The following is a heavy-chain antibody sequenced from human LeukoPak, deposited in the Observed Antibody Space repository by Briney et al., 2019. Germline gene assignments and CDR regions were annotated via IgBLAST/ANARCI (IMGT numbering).Heavy chain of an antibody. Sequence: GGSLRLSCAASGFTFSSYSMNWVRQAPGKGLEWVSSISSSSSYIYYADSVKGRFTISRDNAKNSLYLQMNSLRAEDTAVYYCAREAVVVPAASIYYYYGMDVWGQGTTVTVSS. V-gene: IGHV3-21*01. CDR3: AREAVVVPAASIYYYYGMDV. CDR1: GFTFSSYS. D-gene: IGHD2-2*01. J-gene: IGHJ6*02. CDR2: ISSSSSYI.